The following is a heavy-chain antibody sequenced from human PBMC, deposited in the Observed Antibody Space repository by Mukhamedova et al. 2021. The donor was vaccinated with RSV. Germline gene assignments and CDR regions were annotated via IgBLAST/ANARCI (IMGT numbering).Heavy chain of an antibody. Sequence: SSYAMHWVRQAPGKGLEWVAVISYDGSNKYYADSVKGRFTISRDNSKNTLYLQMNSLRAEDTAVYYCARDGEIVATFGEFDYWGQ. J-gene: IGHJ4*02. CDR2: ISYDGSNK. CDR1: SSYA. CDR3: ARDGEIVATFGEFDY. V-gene: IGHV3-30*04. D-gene: IGHD5-12*01.